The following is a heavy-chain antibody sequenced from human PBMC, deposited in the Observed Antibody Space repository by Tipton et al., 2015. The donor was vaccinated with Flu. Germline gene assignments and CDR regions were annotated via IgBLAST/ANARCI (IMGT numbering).Heavy chain of an antibody. V-gene: IGHV3-11*01. Sequence: SLRLSCAASGLTFSRNWMNWIRQAPGKGLECISYISGSGITKYYAASVKGRFTISRDNAKMFLYLEMNSLRAEDTAVYYCARDDSAGAMDVWGQGTTVTVSS. D-gene: IGHD2-21*01. CDR2: ISGSGITK. CDR1: GLTFSRNW. J-gene: IGHJ6*02. CDR3: ARDDSAGAMDV.